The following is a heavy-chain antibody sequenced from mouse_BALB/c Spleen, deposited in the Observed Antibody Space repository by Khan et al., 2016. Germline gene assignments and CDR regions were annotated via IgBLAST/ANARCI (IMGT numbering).Heavy chain of an antibody. V-gene: IGHV7-3*02. J-gene: IGHJ4*01. CDR2: IRNKANGYTI. Sequence: EVELVESGGGLVQPGGSLRLSCATSGFTFTDYYKSWVRQPPGKALEWLGFIRNKANGYTIEYSASVKGRFTISRDNSQSILYLQMNTLRAEDSATYYCARLMHYYAMDYWGQGTSVTVSS. CDR3: ARLMHYYAMDY. CDR1: GFTFTDYY.